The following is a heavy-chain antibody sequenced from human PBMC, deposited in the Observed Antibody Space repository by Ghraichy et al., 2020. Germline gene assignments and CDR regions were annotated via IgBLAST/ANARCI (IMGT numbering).Heavy chain of an antibody. D-gene: IGHD4-11*01. V-gene: IGHV4-39*01. CDR1: GGSISSSSYY. CDR2: IYYSGST. J-gene: IGHJ4*02. Sequence: SETLSLTCTVSGGSISSSSYYWGWIRQPPGKGLEWIGSIYYSGSTYYNPSLKSRVTISVDTSKNQFSLKLSSVTAADTAVYYCARQGLYSTQFDYWGQGTLVTVSS. CDR3: ARQGLYSTQFDY.